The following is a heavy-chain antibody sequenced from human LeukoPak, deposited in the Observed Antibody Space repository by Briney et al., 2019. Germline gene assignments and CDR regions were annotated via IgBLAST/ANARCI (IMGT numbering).Heavy chain of an antibody. CDR1: GLTVSSDY. J-gene: IGHJ4*02. D-gene: IGHD3-22*01. CDR3: ARGAIDG. V-gene: IGHV3-53*01. Sequence: GGSLTLSCATSGLTVSSDYMSWVRQAPGKGLEWVSLIYSGGNTHYADSVKGRFTISRDNSKNTLYLQMNSLRAEDTAVYYCARGAIDGWGQGTLVTVSS. CDR2: IYSGGNT.